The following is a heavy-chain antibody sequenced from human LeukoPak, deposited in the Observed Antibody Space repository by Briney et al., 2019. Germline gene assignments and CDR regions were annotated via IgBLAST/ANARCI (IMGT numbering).Heavy chain of an antibody. J-gene: IGHJ4*02. CDR2: ISSSSSYI. D-gene: IGHD5-18*01. Sequence: GGPLRLSCAASGFTFRSYSMNWVLQAPGKGLDCLSSISSSSSYIYYADSVKGRFTISRDNAKNSLYLQMNSLRAEDTAVYYCARVRGYSYGSFDYWGQGTLVTVSS. CDR1: GFTFRSYS. V-gene: IGHV3-21*01. CDR3: ARVRGYSYGSFDY.